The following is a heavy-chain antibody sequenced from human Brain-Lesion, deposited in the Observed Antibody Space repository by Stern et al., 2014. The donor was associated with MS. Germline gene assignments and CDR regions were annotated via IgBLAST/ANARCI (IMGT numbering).Heavy chain of an antibody. V-gene: IGHV4-4*02. Sequence: QVQLVQSGPGLVKPSGTLSLTCVVSGGSISSNNCWSWVRQPPGKGLERIGKIFQSGSANYNPSLKSRVPISVDKPKKQFSLNLTSVTAADTAVYYCATASVAGTVIDYWGQGILVTVSS. CDR2: IFQSGSA. D-gene: IGHD6-19*01. CDR3: ATASVAGTVIDY. J-gene: IGHJ4*02. CDR1: GGSISSNNC.